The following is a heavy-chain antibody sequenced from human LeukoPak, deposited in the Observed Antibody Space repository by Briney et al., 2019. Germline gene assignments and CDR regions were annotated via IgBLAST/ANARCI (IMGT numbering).Heavy chain of an antibody. CDR1: GGSVASTGCY. V-gene: IGHV4-39*01. D-gene: IGHD6-19*01. CDR3: WRHVSNGWDYHYGQDV. CDR2: AYYTGEI. J-gene: IGHJ6*02. Sequence: SETLSLTCTISGGSVASTGCYWGWIRQPPGKGLEWIGSAYYTGEIYSTPSLKSRLTISVDTSKNQFALTLTSVTAADTAVYYCWRHVSNGWDYHYGQDVWGQGTTVTVSS.